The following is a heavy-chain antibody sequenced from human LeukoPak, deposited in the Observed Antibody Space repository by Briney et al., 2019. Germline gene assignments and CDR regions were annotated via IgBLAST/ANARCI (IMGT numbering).Heavy chain of an antibody. CDR1: GGTFSSYA. CDR3: ATYGSEENYYYYMDV. CDR2: IIPIFGTA. J-gene: IGHJ6*03. D-gene: IGHD3-10*01. V-gene: IGHV1-69*05. Sequence: ASVKVSCKASGGTFSSYAISWVRQAPGQGLEWMGGIIPIFGTANYAQKFQGRVTITTDESTSTACMELSSLRSEDTAVYYCATYGSEENYYYYMDVWGKGTTVTVSS.